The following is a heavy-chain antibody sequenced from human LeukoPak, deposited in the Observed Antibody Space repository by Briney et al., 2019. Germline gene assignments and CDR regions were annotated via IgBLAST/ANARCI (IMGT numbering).Heavy chain of an antibody. CDR3: AGAWQ. CDR1: GFTFNKYS. J-gene: IGHJ4*02. V-gene: IGHV3-23*01. Sequence: GGSLRLSCAASGFTFNKYSMSWLRQAPGQGLEWVSDISGSGDSTRYADSVKGRFTISRDNSKNTLYLEMNSLRAGDTAIYYCAGAWQWGQGTLVTVSS. D-gene: IGHD4/OR15-4a*01. CDR2: ISGSGDST.